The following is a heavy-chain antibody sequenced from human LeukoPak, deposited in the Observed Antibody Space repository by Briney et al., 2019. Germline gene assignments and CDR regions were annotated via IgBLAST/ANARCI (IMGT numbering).Heavy chain of an antibody. CDR1: GGSFSGYY. CDR3: ARASGYSSSWYKIFWFDP. J-gene: IGHJ5*02. Sequence: SETLSLTCAVYGGSFSGYYWSWIRQPPGKGLEGIGEINHSGSTNYNPSLKSRVTVSVDTSKNQFSLKLSSVTAADTAVYYCARASGYSSSWYKIFWFDPWGQGTLVTVSS. CDR2: INHSGST. V-gene: IGHV4-34*01. D-gene: IGHD6-13*01.